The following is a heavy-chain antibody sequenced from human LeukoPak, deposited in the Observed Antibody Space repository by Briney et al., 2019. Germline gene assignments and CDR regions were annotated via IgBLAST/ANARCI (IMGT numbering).Heavy chain of an antibody. D-gene: IGHD5-18*01. J-gene: IGHJ4*02. V-gene: IGHV2-5*01. CDR3: AQKDADTTMVPHY. CDR1: GSSLSSPGDD. CDR2: VYWNDAK. Sequence: SGPTLVNPTQTLTPTRTCSGSSLSSPGDDVRWIRQPPAKALEWLALVYWNDAKPYSPSLGSRLTITKDSTQKQVVLTMTKMDPVDTATYYCAQKDADTTMVPHYWGQGILVTVSS.